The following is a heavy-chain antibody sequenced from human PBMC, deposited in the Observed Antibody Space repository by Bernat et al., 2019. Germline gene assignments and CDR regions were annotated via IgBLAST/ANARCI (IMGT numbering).Heavy chain of an antibody. CDR3: ALRGGATFDY. J-gene: IGHJ4*02. V-gene: IGHV3-43*02. D-gene: IGHD3-16*01. CDR1: GFTFDDYA. CDR2: ISGDGGST. Sequence: EVQLVESGGGVVQPGGSLRLSCAASGFTFDDYAMHWVRQAPGKGLEWVSLISGDGGSTCYADLVKGRFTISRDNSKHSLYLQMNSLRTEDTALYYCALRGGATFDYWGQGTLVTVSS.